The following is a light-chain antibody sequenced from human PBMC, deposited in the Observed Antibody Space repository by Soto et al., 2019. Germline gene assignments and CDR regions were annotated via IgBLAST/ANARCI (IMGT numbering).Light chain of an antibody. V-gene: IGLV7-46*01. CDR2: DTT. CDR1: TGAVTNVHY. Sequence: QAVVTQEPSLTVSPGGTVTLTCGSSTGAVTNVHYPYWFQQKPGQAPRTLIYDTTNRHSWTPARFSGSLLGGKAALTLSGAQPEDEAEYYCLLSYNGPYVFGTGTKVTAL. CDR3: LLSYNGPYV. J-gene: IGLJ1*01.